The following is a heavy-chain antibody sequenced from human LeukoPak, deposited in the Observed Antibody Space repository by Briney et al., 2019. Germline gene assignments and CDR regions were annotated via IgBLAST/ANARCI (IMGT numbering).Heavy chain of an antibody. D-gene: IGHD4-23*01. CDR2: IYTSGST. V-gene: IGHV4-4*07. Sequence: SETLSLTCTVFGGSISSYYSSWIRQPAGEGLEWIGRIYTSGSTNYNPSLKSRLTMSVDTSKNQFSLKLSSVTAADTAVYYCARDSGGNSFHYYIDVWGKGTTVTVSS. CDR1: GGSISSYY. J-gene: IGHJ6*03. CDR3: ARDSGGNSFHYYIDV.